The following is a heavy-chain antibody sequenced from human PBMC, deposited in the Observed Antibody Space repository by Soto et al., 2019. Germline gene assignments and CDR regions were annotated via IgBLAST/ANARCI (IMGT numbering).Heavy chain of an antibody. V-gene: IGHV1-18*04. Sequence: VSCSSARSFFDRYLIILVGSTHGRTLEWMGWISAYNGNTNYAQKLQGRVTMTTDTSTSTAYMELRSLRSDDTAVYYCARDLGGISMAGTNRADNWRQGTRVSVSP. J-gene: IGHJ4*02. CDR2: ISAYNGNT. CDR1: RSFFDRYL. D-gene: IGHD6-19*01. CDR3: ARDLGGISMAGTNRADN.